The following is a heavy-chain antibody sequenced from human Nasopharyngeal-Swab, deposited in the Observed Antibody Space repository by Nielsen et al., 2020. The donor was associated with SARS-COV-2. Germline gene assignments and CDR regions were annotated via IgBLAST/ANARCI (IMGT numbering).Heavy chain of an antibody. CDR3: AREGAVAGNFDP. CDR2: IIPIFGTA. V-gene: IGHV1-69*05. D-gene: IGHD6-19*01. Sequence: SVKVSCKASGGTFSSYAISWVRQAPGQGLEWMGGIIPIFGTANYAQKLQGRVTMTTDTSTSTAYMELRSLRSDDTAVYYCAREGAVAGNFDPWGQGTLVTVSS. J-gene: IGHJ5*02. CDR1: GGTFSSYA.